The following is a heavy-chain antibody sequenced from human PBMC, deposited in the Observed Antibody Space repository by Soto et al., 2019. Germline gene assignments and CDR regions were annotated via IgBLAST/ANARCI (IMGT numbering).Heavy chain of an antibody. D-gene: IGHD6-13*01. CDR1: GFTFSNAW. CDR3: TTDHVLAAAGPGPKNVPFIWKNYNWFDP. CDR2: IKSKTDCGTT. Sequence: GGSLRLSCAASGFTFSNAWMSWVRQAPGKGLEWVGRIKSKTDCGTTDYAAPVKGRFTISRDDSKNTLYLQMNSLKTEDTAVYYCTTDHVLAAAGPGPKNVPFIWKNYNWFDPWGQGTLVTVSS. J-gene: IGHJ5*02. V-gene: IGHV3-15*01.